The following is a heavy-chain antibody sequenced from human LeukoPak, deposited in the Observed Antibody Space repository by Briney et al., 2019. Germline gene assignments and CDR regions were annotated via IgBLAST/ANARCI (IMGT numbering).Heavy chain of an antibody. D-gene: IGHD2-2*01. Sequence: ASVKVSCKASGYTFTGYYMHWVRQARGQGLEWMGWINPNSGGTNYAQKFQGWVTMTRDTSISTAYMELSRLRSDDTAVYYCARDMGCSSTSCYASFDYWGQGTLVTVSS. CDR2: INPNSGGT. J-gene: IGHJ4*02. CDR3: ARDMGCSSTSCYASFDY. CDR1: GYTFTGYY. V-gene: IGHV1-2*04.